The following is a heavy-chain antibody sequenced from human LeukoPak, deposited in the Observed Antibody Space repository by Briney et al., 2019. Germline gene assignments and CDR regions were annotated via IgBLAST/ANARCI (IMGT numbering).Heavy chain of an antibody. CDR3: ASQPGGPTP. CDR1: GYSISSGYY. CDR2: IYHSGST. V-gene: IGHV4-38-2*01. Sequence: SETLSHTCAVSGYSISSGYYRGWIRQPPGKGLEWIGSIYHSGSTYYNPSLKSRVTISVDTSKNQFSLKLSSVTAADTAVYYCASQPGGPTPWGQGTLVTVSS. J-gene: IGHJ5*02. D-gene: IGHD4-23*01.